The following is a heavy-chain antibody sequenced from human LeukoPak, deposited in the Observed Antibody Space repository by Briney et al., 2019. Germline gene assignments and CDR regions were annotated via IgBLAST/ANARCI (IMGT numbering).Heavy chain of an antibody. D-gene: IGHD2-21*01. Sequence: GGSLRLSCAASGFTVSGNYMSWVRQAPGKGLEWVSVTYGDSTYYADAMKGRFTISRDNSKNTLYLQMNSLRAEDTAVYYCAKDILDKGLGSWGQGTLVTVSS. CDR2: TYGDST. J-gene: IGHJ4*02. V-gene: IGHV3-66*01. CDR3: AKDILDKGLGS. CDR1: GFTVSGNY.